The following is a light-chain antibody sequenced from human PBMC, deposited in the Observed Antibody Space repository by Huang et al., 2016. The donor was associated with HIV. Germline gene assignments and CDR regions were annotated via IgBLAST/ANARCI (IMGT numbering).Light chain of an antibody. CDR1: QSISTW. Sequence: DIQMNQSPSTLSASVGDRVTITCRASQSISTWLAWYQQEPGKAHKLLIYKSSSFESGPSSRFSGSGCGTEFPLIISVLQPDDFATYYCQQYNSLPTFGQGTKVEIK. V-gene: IGKV1-5*03. CDR3: QQYNSLPT. J-gene: IGKJ1*01. CDR2: KSS.